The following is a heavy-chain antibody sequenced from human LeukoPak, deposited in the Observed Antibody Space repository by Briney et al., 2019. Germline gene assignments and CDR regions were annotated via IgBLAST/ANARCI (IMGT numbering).Heavy chain of an antibody. J-gene: IGHJ6*03. CDR3: ARASSGQRRDGYNYYYYYYMDV. V-gene: IGHV4-59*01. CDR1: GGSISSYY. Sequence: SETLSLTCTVSGGSISSYYWSWIRQPPGKGLEWIGYMYYSGSTIYSPSLKSRVTTSVDTSKNQFSLKLTSVTAADTAVYHCARASSGQRRDGYNYYYYYYMDVWGKGTTVTVSS. CDR2: MYYSGST. D-gene: IGHD5-24*01.